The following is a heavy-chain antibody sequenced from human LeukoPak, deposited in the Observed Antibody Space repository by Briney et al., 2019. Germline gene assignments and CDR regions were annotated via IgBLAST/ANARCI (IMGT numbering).Heavy chain of an antibody. J-gene: IGHJ5*02. V-gene: IGHV4-59*01. CDR3: ARATRGYDFWSGYSESNWFDP. Sequence: PSETLSLTCTVSGGSISSYYWSWIRQPPGKGLEWIGYIYYSGSTNHNPSLKSRVTISVDTSKNQFSLKLSSVTAADTAVYYCARATRGYDFWSGYSESNWFDPWGQGTLVTVSS. D-gene: IGHD3-3*01. CDR2: IYYSGST. CDR1: GGSISSYY.